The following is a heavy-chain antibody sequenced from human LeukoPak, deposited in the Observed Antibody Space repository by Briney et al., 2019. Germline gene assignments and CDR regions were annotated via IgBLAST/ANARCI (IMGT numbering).Heavy chain of an antibody. J-gene: IGHJ3*02. CDR2: IKQDGSEK. CDR1: GFTFSNHW. D-gene: IGHD2-2*02. CDR3: ARDYCSSTSCHILFDI. V-gene: IGHV3-7*01. Sequence: GGSLRLSCAASGFTFSNHWMSWVRQAPGKGLEWVANIKQDGSEKYYVDSVKGRFTMSRDNAKNSLYLQMNSLRAEDTAVYHCARDYCSSTSCHILFDIWGQGTKVTVPS.